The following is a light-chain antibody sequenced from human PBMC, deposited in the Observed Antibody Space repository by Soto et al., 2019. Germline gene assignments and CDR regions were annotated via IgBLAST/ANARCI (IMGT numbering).Light chain of an antibody. Sequence: QSVLTQPPSASGTPGQRVTISCSGSSSNIGSEYVVWYQHLPGTAPKLLIYRNNQRPSGVPDRFAGSKSGTSASLAISGLRSEDEADYYCAVWDDSLNGHLVFGGGTKLTVL. CDR3: AVWDDSLNGHLV. J-gene: IGLJ2*01. V-gene: IGLV1-47*01. CDR2: RNN. CDR1: SSNIGSEY.